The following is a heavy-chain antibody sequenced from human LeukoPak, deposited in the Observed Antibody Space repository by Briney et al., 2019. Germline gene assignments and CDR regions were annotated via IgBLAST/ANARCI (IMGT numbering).Heavy chain of an antibody. D-gene: IGHD3-10*01. CDR3: ARGCRGGIAQRGYYYYYYMDV. CDR1: GYTFTSYD. V-gene: IGHV1-8*01. Sequence: ASVKVSCTASGYTFTSYDINWVRQATGQGLEWMGWMNPNSGITGYAQKFQGRVTMTRNTSISTSYMELSSVRSEDTAVYYCARGCRGGIAQRGYYYYYYMDVWGKGTTVTVSS. J-gene: IGHJ6*03. CDR2: MNPNSGIT.